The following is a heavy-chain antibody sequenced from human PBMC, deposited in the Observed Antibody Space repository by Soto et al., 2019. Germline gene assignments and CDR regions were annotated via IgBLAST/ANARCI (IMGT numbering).Heavy chain of an antibody. J-gene: IGHJ3*02. V-gene: IGHV1-58*02. CDR3: AARYYYGSGTGVFDI. CDR1: GFTFTSSA. D-gene: IGHD3-10*01. Sequence: GASVKVSCKASGFTFTSSAMQWVRQARGQRLEWIGWIVVGSGNTNYAQKFQERVTITRDTSTSTAYMELSSLRSEDTAVYYCAARYYYGSGTGVFDIWGQGTMVTVSS. CDR2: IVVGSGNT.